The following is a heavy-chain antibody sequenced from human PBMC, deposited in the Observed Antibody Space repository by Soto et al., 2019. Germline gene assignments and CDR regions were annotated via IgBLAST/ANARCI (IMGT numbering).Heavy chain of an antibody. CDR3: AKAAEKGASWSYLYIWFDH. V-gene: IGHV3-48*01. Sequence: EVQLVESGGGLVQPGGSLRLACAASGFPFSSYSMNWVRQAPGKGLEWGSYISSSSSTISYADAVKGRFTISRDNAENSVYLQMNSSRAEDTAVYYCAKAAEKGASWSYLYIWFDHWGQGTLVTVS. CDR2: ISSSSSTI. D-gene: IGHD3-10*01. J-gene: IGHJ5*02. CDR1: GFPFSSYS.